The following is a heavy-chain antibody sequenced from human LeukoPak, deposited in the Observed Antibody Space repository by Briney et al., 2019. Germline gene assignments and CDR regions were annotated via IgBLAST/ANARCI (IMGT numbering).Heavy chain of an antibody. D-gene: IGHD6-6*01. CDR2: INHSGST. V-gene: IGHV4-34*01. J-gene: IGHJ4*02. CDR1: GGSFSGYY. CDR3: ARGVGIAARPDY. Sequence: SETLSLTCAVYGGSFSGYYWSWIRQPPGKGLEWIGEINHSGSTNYNPSLKSRVTISVDTSKNQFSLKLSSVTAADTAVYYCARGVGIAARPDYLGQGTLVTVSS.